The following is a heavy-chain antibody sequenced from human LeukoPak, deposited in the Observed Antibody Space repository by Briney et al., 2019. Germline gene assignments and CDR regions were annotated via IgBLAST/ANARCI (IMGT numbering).Heavy chain of an antibody. CDR2: INTDGSSI. J-gene: IGHJ4*02. CDR1: GFTFCTYW. Sequence: GGSLTQSCAASGFTFCTYWMHWVRQAPGKGLVWVSRINTDGSSISYADSVQGRFTISRDNAKNTLYLQMNSLRAEDTAVYYCARDLTPSKYYDRSAYYDYWGQGTLVTVSS. D-gene: IGHD3-22*01. CDR3: ARDLTPSKYYDRSAYYDY. V-gene: IGHV3-74*01.